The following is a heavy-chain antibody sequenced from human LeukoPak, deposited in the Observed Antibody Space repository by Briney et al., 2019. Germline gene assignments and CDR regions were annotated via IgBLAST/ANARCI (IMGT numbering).Heavy chain of an antibody. CDR2: INGDGSTT. V-gene: IGHV3-74*01. Sequence: GGSLRLSCAASGFSFRSCWMHWVRQAPGKELVWVSRINGDGSTTNYADSVRGRFTISRDNAKNTLYLQMNSLRADDSAVYFCASLVGGYYPPVEAFDVWGQGTMVTVSS. CDR3: ASLVGGYYPPVEAFDV. CDR1: GFSFRSCW. J-gene: IGHJ3*01. D-gene: IGHD3-3*01.